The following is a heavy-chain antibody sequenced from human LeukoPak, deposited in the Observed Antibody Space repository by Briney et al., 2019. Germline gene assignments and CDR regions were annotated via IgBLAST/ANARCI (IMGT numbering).Heavy chain of an antibody. D-gene: IGHD2-2*01. Sequence: SETLSLTCAVYGGSFSGYYWSWIRQPPGKGLEWIGEINHSGSTNYNPSLKSRVTISVDTSKNQFSLKLSSVTAADTAVYYCARGGGLYCSSTSCSFDYWGQGTLVTVSS. V-gene: IGHV4-34*01. CDR1: GGSFSGYY. J-gene: IGHJ4*02. CDR3: ARGGGLYCSSTSCSFDY. CDR2: INHSGST.